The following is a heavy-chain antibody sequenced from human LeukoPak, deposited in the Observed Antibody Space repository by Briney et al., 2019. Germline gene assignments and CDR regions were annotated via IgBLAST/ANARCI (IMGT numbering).Heavy chain of an antibody. CDR3: ARSRDGYYDSSGYHDAFDI. Sequence: SVKVSCKASGGTFSSYAISWVRQAPGQGLEWMGGIIPIFGTANYAQKFQGRVTITGDESTSTAYMELSSLRSEDTAVYYCARSRDGYYDSSGYHDAFDIWGQGTMVTVSS. J-gene: IGHJ3*02. CDR1: GGTFSSYA. D-gene: IGHD3-22*01. CDR2: IIPIFGTA. V-gene: IGHV1-69*01.